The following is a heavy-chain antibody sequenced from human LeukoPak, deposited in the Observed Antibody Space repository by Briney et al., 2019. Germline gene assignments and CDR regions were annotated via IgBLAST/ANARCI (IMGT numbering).Heavy chain of an antibody. CDR3: AKDFTYGPDH. Sequence: GGSLRLSCAASGFTFSSYGMHWVRQAPGKGLEWVSFIRYDGNPTYCADSVKGRFTISRDNSKNMVYMQMNSLRVEDTAVYYCAKDFTYGPDHWGQGTLVSGSS. D-gene: IGHD3-10*01. V-gene: IGHV3-30*02. CDR1: GFTFSSYG. CDR2: IRYDGNPT. J-gene: IGHJ4*02.